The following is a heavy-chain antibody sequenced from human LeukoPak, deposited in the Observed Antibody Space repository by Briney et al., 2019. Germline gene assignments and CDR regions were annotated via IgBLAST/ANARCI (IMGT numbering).Heavy chain of an antibody. V-gene: IGHV4-38-2*02. Sequence: SETLSLTCTVSGYSISSGYYWGWIRQPPGKGLEWIGSIYHSGSTYYNPSLKSRVTISVDTSKNQFSLKLSSVTAADTAVYCCGRDPLGRPGKEYWGQGTLVTVSS. J-gene: IGHJ4*02. D-gene: IGHD3-10*01. CDR2: IYHSGST. CDR1: GYSISSGYY. CDR3: GRDPLGRPGKEY.